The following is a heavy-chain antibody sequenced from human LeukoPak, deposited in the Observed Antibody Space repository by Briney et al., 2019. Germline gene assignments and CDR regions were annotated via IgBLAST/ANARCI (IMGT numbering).Heavy chain of an antibody. J-gene: IGHJ4*02. CDR2: ISYDGNNK. CDR3: ATERSLGY. D-gene: IGHD6-13*01. CDR1: GFTFSGYA. V-gene: IGHV3-30-3*01. Sequence: PGGSRRLSCAASGFTFSGYAMNWVRQAPAKGLEWVAVISYDGNNKYYADSVKGRFTISRDNSKNTLYLQMNSLRAEDTAVYYCATERSLGYWGQGTLVTVSS.